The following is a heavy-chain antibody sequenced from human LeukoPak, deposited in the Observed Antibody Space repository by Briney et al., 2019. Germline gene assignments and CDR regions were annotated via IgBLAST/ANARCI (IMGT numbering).Heavy chain of an antibody. J-gene: IGHJ4*02. V-gene: IGHV3-30*02. CDR2: IWYDGSKK. D-gene: IGHD1-26*01. CDR3: AKDTPRWELPLFDY. CDR1: GFTFSSYG. Sequence: PGGSLRLSCAASGFTFSSYGMHWVRQAPGKGLEWVAVIWYDGSKKYYADSVKGRFTISRDNSKNTLFVQMNSLRAEDTAVYYCAKDTPRWELPLFDYWGQGTLVTVSS.